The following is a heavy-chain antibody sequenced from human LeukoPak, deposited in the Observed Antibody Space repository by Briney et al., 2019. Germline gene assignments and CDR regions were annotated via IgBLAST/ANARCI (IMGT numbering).Heavy chain of an antibody. Sequence: PGRSLRLSCAASGFTFSSYGMHGVRQAPGKGLEWVAVISYDGSNKYYADSVKGRFTISRDNSKNTLYLQMNSLRAEDTAVYYCAKDGYNLDWYFDLWGRGTLVTVSS. D-gene: IGHD5-24*01. CDR1: GFTFSSYG. V-gene: IGHV3-30*18. CDR3: AKDGYNLDWYFDL. CDR2: ISYDGSNK. J-gene: IGHJ2*01.